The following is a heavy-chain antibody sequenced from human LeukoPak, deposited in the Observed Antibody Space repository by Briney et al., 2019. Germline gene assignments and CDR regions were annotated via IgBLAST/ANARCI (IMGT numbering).Heavy chain of an antibody. CDR1: VGSISSGVYY. V-gene: IGHV4-30-4*01. Sequence: PSGTLSVTRTVCVGSISSGVYYWSWAHQPPGKGLGWLGYSYYRGSTYYDQSLQSRFTISVDTSKNQFSLKLSSVTAADTAVYYCARELDDSSGYRYIDYWGQGTLVTVSS. J-gene: IGHJ4*02. CDR3: ARELDDSSGYRYIDY. D-gene: IGHD3-22*01. CDR2: SYYRGST.